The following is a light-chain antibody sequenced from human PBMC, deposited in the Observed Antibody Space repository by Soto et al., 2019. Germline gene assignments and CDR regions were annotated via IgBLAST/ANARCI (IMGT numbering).Light chain of an antibody. CDR1: QSIGSY. CDR2: DAS. Sequence: EIALTQSPATLSLSPGERATLSCRASQSIGSYLAWYQQIPGQAPRLLIYDASNRATGIPVRSSGSGSGTDFTLTISSLEPEDFAVYYCQQRSDWPTPTFGGGTKVEIK. J-gene: IGKJ4*01. CDR3: QQRSDWPTPT. V-gene: IGKV3-11*01.